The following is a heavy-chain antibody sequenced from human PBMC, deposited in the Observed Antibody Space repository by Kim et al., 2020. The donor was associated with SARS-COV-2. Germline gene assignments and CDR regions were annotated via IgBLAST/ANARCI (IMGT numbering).Heavy chain of an antibody. D-gene: IGHD1-26*01. CDR3: VRDTVIKGDQWDAFHS. CDR1: GFTFGDYS. J-gene: IGHJ3*02. CDR2: MTHNSGAT. V-gene: IGHV3-9*01. Sequence: GGSLRLSCVASGFTFGDYSMHWVRQAPGKGPEWVARMTHNSGATDYADSVKGRFTISRDNVKNSLFLQMSSLTIDDTALYYCVRDTVIKGDQWDAFHSWGGATVTTVSS.